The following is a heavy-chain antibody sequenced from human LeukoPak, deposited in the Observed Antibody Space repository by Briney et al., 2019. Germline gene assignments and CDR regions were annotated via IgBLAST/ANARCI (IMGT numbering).Heavy chain of an antibody. Sequence: PGGSLRLSCVASGFTFSGYAMHWVRQAPGKGLEWVAVIASDGRDKHDADSVKGRFTISRDNSKNTLYLQMDSLRSEDTAVYYCARDITRGAAGYYFDYWGQGTLVTVSS. J-gene: IGHJ4*02. V-gene: IGHV3-30*04. CDR1: GFTFSGYA. CDR3: ARDITRGAAGYYFDY. D-gene: IGHD1-26*01. CDR2: IASDGRDK.